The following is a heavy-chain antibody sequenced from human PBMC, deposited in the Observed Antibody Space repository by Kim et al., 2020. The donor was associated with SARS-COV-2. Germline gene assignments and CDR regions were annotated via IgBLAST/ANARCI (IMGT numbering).Heavy chain of an antibody. V-gene: IGHV3-21*01. CDR3: AREGGMATITDFDY. D-gene: IGHD5-12*01. J-gene: IGHJ4*02. Sequence: ADTVKGRVTISRDNAKKSLYLRMNRLGAEDTAVYYCAREGGMATITDFDYWGQGTLVTVSS.